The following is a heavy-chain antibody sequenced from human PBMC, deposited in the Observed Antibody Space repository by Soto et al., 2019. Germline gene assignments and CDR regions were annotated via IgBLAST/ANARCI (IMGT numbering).Heavy chain of an antibody. CDR2: ISGSGGST. CDR1: GFTFSSYA. J-gene: IGHJ4*02. Sequence: PGGSLRLSCAASGFTFSSYAMSWVRQAPGKGLEWVSAISGSGGSTYYAVSVKGRFTISRDNSKNTLYLQMNSLRADDTAVYYCEKTPDVKYSTSFDYWGQGTLVTVSS. D-gene: IGHD6-13*01. V-gene: IGHV3-23*01. CDR3: EKTPDVKYSTSFDY.